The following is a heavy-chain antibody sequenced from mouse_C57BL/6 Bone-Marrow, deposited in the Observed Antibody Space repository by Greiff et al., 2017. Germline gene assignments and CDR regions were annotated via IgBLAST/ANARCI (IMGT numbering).Heavy chain of an antibody. CDR3: ARSWFAY. Sequence: EVQLVESGGGLVKPGGSLKLSCAASGFTFSSYAMSWVRQTPEKRLEWVATISDGGSYTYYPDNVKGRFPISRDNAKNNLYLQMSHLKSEDTAMYYCARSWFAYWGQGTLVTVSA. J-gene: IGHJ3*01. V-gene: IGHV5-4*01. CDR2: ISDGGSYT. CDR1: GFTFSSYA.